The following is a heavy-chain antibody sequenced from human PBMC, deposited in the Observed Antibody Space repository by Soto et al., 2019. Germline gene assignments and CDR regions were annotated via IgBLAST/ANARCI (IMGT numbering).Heavy chain of an antibody. CDR3: ASQLGGLQHF. V-gene: IGHV1-3*01. Sequence: ASVKVSCKASGYTFTSYAMHWVRQAPGQRLEWMGWINASNGNTKYSQKFQGRVTITRDTSASTAYMELSSLRSEDTAVYYCASQLGGLQHFWGQGTLVTVSS. J-gene: IGHJ4*02. D-gene: IGHD4-4*01. CDR1: GYTFTSYA. CDR2: INASNGNT.